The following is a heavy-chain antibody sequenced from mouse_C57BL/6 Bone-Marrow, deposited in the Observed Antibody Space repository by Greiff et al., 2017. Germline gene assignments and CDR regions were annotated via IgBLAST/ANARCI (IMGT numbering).Heavy chain of an antibody. CDR3: ARSTYSFDY. D-gene: IGHD2-1*01. J-gene: IGHJ2*01. CDR1: GYTFTSYW. CDR2: IDTNSGGT. Sequence: QVQLQQPGAELVKPGASVKLSCQASGYTFTSYWMHWVKQRPGRGLEWIGRIDTNSGGTKYTEKFKSKATLTVDKPSSTAYMQLSSLTSEDSAVYYCARSTYSFDYWGQGTTLTVSS. V-gene: IGHV1-72*01.